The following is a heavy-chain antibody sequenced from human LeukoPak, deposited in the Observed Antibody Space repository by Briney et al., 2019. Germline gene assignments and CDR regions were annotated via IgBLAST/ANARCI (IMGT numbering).Heavy chain of an antibody. J-gene: IGHJ4*02. CDR3: ARGGWMSAHDY. CDR2: INPSGGNT. CDR1: GHTFISYY. D-gene: IGHD5-12*01. Sequence: ASVKVSCKASGHTFISYYIHWVRQAPGQGLEWMGLINPSGGNTFYAQKFQGRVTMTRDTSTSTVYMELSSLKSEDTAVYYCARGGWMSAHDYWGQGTLVTVSS. V-gene: IGHV1-46*01.